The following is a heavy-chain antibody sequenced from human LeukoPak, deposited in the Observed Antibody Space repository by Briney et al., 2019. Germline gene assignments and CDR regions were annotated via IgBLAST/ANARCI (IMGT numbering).Heavy chain of an antibody. V-gene: IGHV4-34*01. Sequence: PSETLSLTCDVSGVSFSTYYWSWIRQSPEKGLEWIGEGNHSGYTNYNPSLTGRVTISVDTSKNQFSLKLSSVTAADTAVYYCARQLYGSDYWGQGTLVTVSS. CDR3: ARQLYGSDY. CDR1: GVSFSTYY. CDR2: GNHSGYT. J-gene: IGHJ4*02. D-gene: IGHD4-17*01.